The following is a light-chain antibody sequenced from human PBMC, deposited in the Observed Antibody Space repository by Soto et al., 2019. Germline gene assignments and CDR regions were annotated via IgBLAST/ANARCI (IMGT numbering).Light chain of an antibody. CDR1: ESVGNY. CDR2: DTS. CDR3: QQRSNWSPEIT. J-gene: IGKJ1*01. V-gene: IGKV3-11*01. Sequence: EVLLTQSSSTLSSSPGERATLSCRASESVGNYVAWYQHKPGQGPRLLIYDTSARPTGVPSRFSGSGSGTEFSIPISSLVHEDFVVYYCQQRSNWSPEITFGQGTKVDIK.